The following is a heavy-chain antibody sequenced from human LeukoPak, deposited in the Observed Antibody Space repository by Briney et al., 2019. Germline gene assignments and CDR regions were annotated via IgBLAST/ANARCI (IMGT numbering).Heavy chain of an antibody. V-gene: IGHV4-4*09. J-gene: IGHJ4*02. CDR1: GGSISSYY. CDR2: IYTSGST. Sequence: SETLSLTCTFSGGSISSYYWSWIRQPPGKGLEWIGYIYTSGSTNYTPSLKSRVTISVDTSKNQFSLKLSSVTAADTAVYCCARLKGAINPPMYYFDYWGQGTLVTVSS. CDR3: ARLKGAINPPMYYFDY. D-gene: IGHD3-16*01.